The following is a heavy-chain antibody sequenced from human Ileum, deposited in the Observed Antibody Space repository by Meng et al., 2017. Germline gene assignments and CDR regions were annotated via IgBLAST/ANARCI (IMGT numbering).Heavy chain of an antibody. CDR3: ARIPSPDYYYGMDV. CDR1: GSSLSTERIG. V-gene: IGHV2-70*20. CDR2: IDWDDDQ. J-gene: IGHJ6*01. Sequence: SGPTLVKPTQTLSLTCTFAGSSLSTERIGVSWVRHSPGKAPEWLALIDWDDDQYYSPTLRTRLTLSKDTSKKQVVLTMTYMDPVDTATNYCARIPSPDYYYGMDVWGQGATVTVSS.